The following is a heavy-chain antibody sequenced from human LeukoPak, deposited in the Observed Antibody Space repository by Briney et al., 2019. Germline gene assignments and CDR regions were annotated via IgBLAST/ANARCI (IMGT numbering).Heavy chain of an antibody. D-gene: IGHD7-27*01. J-gene: IGHJ4*02. Sequence: PSETLSLTCTVSGGSISISNYYWGWLRQPPGKGLEWIGSFYYSGSTYYNPSLKSRVTISIDTSKNQFSLKLSSVTAADTAVYYCASRTGDPPFDYWGQGTLVTVTS. CDR1: GGSISISNYY. CDR2: FYYSGST. CDR3: ASRTGDPPFDY. V-gene: IGHV4-39*07.